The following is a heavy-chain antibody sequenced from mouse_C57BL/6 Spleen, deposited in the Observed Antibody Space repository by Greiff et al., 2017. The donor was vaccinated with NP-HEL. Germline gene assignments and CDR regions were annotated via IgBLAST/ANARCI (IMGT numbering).Heavy chain of an antibody. CDR3: ASSSNYYAMDY. J-gene: IGHJ4*01. V-gene: IGHV1-22*01. CDR1: GYTFTDYN. CDR2: INPNNGGT. Sequence: EVQLVESGPELVKPGASVKMSCKASGYTFTDYNMHWVKQSHGKSLEWIGYINPNNGGTSYNQKFKGKATLTVNKSSSTAYMELRSLTSEDSAVYYCASSSNYYAMDYWGQGTSVTVSS.